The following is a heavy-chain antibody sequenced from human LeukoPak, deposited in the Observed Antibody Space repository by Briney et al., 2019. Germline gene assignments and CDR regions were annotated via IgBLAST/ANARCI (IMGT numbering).Heavy chain of an antibody. Sequence: SGPTLVNHTETLTLTCTVSGLSLSNARIGASWIRQPPGKALEWLAHIFSNDENSYSTSLKSRLTISKDTSKRQVVLTMTSMDPVDTATYYCARIQYTGGWTFDYWGQGTLVTVPS. D-gene: IGHD6-19*01. CDR2: IFSNDEN. CDR3: ARIQYTGGWTFDY. J-gene: IGHJ4*02. CDR1: GLSLSNARIG. V-gene: IGHV2-26*01.